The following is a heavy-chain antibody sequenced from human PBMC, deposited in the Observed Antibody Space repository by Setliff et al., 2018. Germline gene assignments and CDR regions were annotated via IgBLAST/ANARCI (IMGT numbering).Heavy chain of an antibody. V-gene: IGHV1-3*01. D-gene: IGHD4-17*01. J-gene: IGHJ4*02. CDR2: INAANGNT. CDR3: ATDLTTVVTPLDY. Sequence: GASVKVSCKASGYTFTSYGVHWVRQAPGQRLEWMGWINAANGNTKYSQKFQGRVTITRDTSASTVYMELSSLRSEDTAVYYCATDLTTVVTPLDYWGQGTLVTVSS. CDR1: GYTFTSYG.